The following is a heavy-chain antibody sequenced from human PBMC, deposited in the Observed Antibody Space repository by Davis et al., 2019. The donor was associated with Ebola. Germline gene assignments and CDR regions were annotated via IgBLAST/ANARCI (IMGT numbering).Heavy chain of an antibody. J-gene: IGHJ1*01. CDR2: IWYDGSNK. CDR3: ARIAAAGDTSAEYFQH. D-gene: IGHD6-13*01. V-gene: IGHV3-33*01. CDR1: GFTFSSYG. Sequence: GESLKISCAASGFTFSSYGMHWVRQAPGKGLEWVAVIWYDGSNKYYADSVKGRFTISRDNSKNTLYLQMNSLRAEDTAVYYCARIAAAGDTSAEYFQHWGQGTLVTVSS.